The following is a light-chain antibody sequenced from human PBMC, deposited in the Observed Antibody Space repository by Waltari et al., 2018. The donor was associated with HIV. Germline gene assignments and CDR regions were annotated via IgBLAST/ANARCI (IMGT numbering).Light chain of an antibody. CDR3: NSYAGSNNWV. Sequence: QSALTQPPSASGSPGQSVTISCTGTSSDVGGSKYVSWYQQHPGKAPKLMIYGVNKRPSGVPDRFSGSKSANTASLTVSGLQADDEADYYCNSYAGSNNWVVGGGTKLTVL. J-gene: IGLJ3*02. CDR1: SSDVGGSKY. V-gene: IGLV2-8*01. CDR2: GVN.